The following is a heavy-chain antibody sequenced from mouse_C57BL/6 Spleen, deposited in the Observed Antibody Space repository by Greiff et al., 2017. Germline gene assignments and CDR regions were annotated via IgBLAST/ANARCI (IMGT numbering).Heavy chain of an antibody. D-gene: IGHD1-1*01. CDR2: IYPGDGDT. CDR3: ATAWGGSSYYFDY. J-gene: IGHJ2*01. CDR1: GYAFSSSW. V-gene: IGHV1-82*01. Sequence: VQLQQSGPELVKPGASVKISCKASGYAFSSSWMNWVKQRPGKGLEWIGRIYPGDGDTNYNGKFKGKATLTADKSSSTAYMQLSSLTSEDSAVYFCATAWGGSSYYFDYWGQGTTLTVSS.